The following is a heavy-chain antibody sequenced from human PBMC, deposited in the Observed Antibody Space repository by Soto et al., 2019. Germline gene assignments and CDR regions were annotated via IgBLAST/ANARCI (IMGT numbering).Heavy chain of an antibody. J-gene: IGHJ6*02. Sequence: TSETLSLTCTVSGGSISSYYWSWIRQPAGKGLEWIGRIYTSGSTNYNPSLKSRVTMSVDTSKNQFSLKLSFVTAADTAVYYCARAGEDSYGYYYYYGMDVWGQGTTVTVSS. V-gene: IGHV4-4*07. CDR2: IYTSGST. CDR1: GGSISSYY. CDR3: ARAGEDSYGYYYYYGMDV. D-gene: IGHD5-18*01.